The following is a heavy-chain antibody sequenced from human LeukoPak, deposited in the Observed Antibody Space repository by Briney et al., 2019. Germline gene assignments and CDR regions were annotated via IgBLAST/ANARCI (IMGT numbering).Heavy chain of an antibody. CDR3: ARGYDSSGYYLPYFDY. D-gene: IGHD3-22*01. CDR1: GGSISSYY. Sequence: PSETLSLTCTVSGGSISSYYWSWIRQPPGKGLEWIGYIYYSGSTNSNASLKSRVTISVDTSKNQFSLKLSSVTAADTAVYYCARGYDSSGYYLPYFDYWGQGTLVTVSS. CDR2: IYYSGST. V-gene: IGHV4-59*01. J-gene: IGHJ4*02.